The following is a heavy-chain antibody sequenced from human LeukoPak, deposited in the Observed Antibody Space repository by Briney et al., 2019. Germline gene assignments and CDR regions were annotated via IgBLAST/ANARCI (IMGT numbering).Heavy chain of an antibody. CDR3: TRDQTPYY. J-gene: IGHJ4*02. V-gene: IGHV3-49*04. CDR2: IRSKIYGGTP. Sequence: GRSLRLSCTASGFTFGDYAMTWVRQAPGKGLEWVGFIRSKIYGGTPEYAASVKGRFTISRDDSKGIAYLQMNSLKTEDTAVYYCTRDQTPYYWGQGTLVTVSS. CDR1: GFTFGDYA.